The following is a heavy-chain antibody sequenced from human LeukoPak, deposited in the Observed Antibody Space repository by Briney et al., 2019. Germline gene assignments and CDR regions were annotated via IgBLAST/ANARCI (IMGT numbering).Heavy chain of an antibody. CDR3: ARDPSFSPLWFGLPGGSGMDV. J-gene: IGHJ6*02. D-gene: IGHD3-10*01. CDR1: GCTFSSYG. Sequence: PGGSLRLSCAASGCTFSSYGMQWVRQAPGKGLEWVAVISHDGTVQHYADSVKGRFTISRDNSDNTLYLQMNSLRAEDTAVYYCARDPSFSPLWFGLPGGSGMDVWGQGTTVTVSS. V-gene: IGHV3-30*03. CDR2: ISHDGTVQ.